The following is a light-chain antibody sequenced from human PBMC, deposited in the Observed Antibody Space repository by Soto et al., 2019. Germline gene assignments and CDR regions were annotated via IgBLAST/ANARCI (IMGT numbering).Light chain of an antibody. CDR1: QDISNY. Sequence: DIQMTQSPSSLSASVGDRVTITCQASQDISNYLNWYQQKPGKAPKLLIYDASNLETGVPSRFSGSGSWTAFTFTISSLQPEDIATYYCQQYDNLLGTFGGGTKVEIK. CDR3: QQYDNLLGT. J-gene: IGKJ4*02. CDR2: DAS. V-gene: IGKV1-33*01.